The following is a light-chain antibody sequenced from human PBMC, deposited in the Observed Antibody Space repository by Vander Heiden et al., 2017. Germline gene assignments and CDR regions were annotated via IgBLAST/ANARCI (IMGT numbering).Light chain of an antibody. J-gene: IGKJ2*01. V-gene: IGKV3-20*01. CDR2: GAS. Sequence: EILLPPSLGPLSLSPGGRATLSCTASQSVSNSYLAWYQQKPGQAPRLLISGASSRATGIPDRFTGSGSGTDFTLTISSLEPDDFAVYYCQQYGASAYTFGQGTKLEIK. CDR1: QSVSNSY. CDR3: QQYGASAYT.